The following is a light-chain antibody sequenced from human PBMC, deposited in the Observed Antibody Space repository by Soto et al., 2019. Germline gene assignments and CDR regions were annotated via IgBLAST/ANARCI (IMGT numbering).Light chain of an antibody. V-gene: IGKV1-27*01. CDR3: QKYNSVPFT. J-gene: IGKJ5*01. CDR2: DAS. CDR1: QGISNS. Sequence: DIQMTQSPSSLSASVGDRVTFTCRASQGISNSLAWFQQKPGKVPKLLISDASTLQSGAPSRFSGSGSGTDFTLTISSLQPEDVATYYCQKYNSVPFTFGQGTRLDI.